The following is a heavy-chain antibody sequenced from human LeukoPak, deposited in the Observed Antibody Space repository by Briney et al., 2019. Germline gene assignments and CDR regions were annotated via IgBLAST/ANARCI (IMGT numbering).Heavy chain of an antibody. D-gene: IGHD5-24*01. Sequence: GGSLRLSCAASGFSFDDYAMHWVRQAPGKGLEWVAGISWNSGSIDYVDSVKGRFTISRDNAKNSLYLQMNSLRAEDTAVYYCARTRDGYNTNWFDPWGQGTLVTVSS. CDR2: ISWNSGSI. CDR3: ARTRDGYNTNWFDP. J-gene: IGHJ5*02. V-gene: IGHV3-9*01. CDR1: GFSFDDYA.